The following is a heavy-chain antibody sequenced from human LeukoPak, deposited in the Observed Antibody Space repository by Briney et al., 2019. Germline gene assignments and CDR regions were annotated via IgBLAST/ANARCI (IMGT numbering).Heavy chain of an antibody. V-gene: IGHV3-48*01. J-gene: IGHJ4*02. D-gene: IGHD3-10*01. Sequence: PGGSLRLSCAASGFTFSRDSMNWVRQAPGKGLEWVSYINGGSSPIYYADSVKGRFTISRDNSKNTLYLQMNSLRAEDTAVYYCARDVLLYSGSQAFDYWGQGTLVTVSS. CDR3: ARDVLLYSGSQAFDY. CDR1: GFTFSRDS. CDR2: INGGSSPI.